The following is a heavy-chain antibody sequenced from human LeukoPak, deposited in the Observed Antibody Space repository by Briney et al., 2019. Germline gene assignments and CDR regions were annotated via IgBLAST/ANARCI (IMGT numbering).Heavy chain of an antibody. Sequence: KSSETLSLTCTVSGGSISSYYWSWIRQPPGKGLEWIGYIYYSGSTNYNPSLKSRVTTSVDTSKNQFSLKLSSVTAADTAVYYCARGPRRLDGYYYYGMDVWGQGTTVTVSS. CDR3: ARGPRRLDGYYYYGMDV. J-gene: IGHJ6*02. D-gene: IGHD6-19*01. V-gene: IGHV4-59*01. CDR2: IYYSGST. CDR1: GGSISSYY.